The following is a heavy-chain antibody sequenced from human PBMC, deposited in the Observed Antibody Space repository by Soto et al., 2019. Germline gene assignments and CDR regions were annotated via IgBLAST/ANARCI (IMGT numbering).Heavy chain of an antibody. Sequence: PSETLSLTCAVSGYSISSSNWWGWIRQPPGKGLEWIGYIYYSGSTNYNPSLKSRVTISVDTSKNQFSLKLSSVTAAGTAVYYCARANYYGSGAPVDFDYWGQGTLVTVSS. J-gene: IGHJ4*02. D-gene: IGHD3-10*01. CDR3: ARANYYGSGAPVDFDY. CDR1: GYSISSSNW. V-gene: IGHV4-28*01. CDR2: IYYSGST.